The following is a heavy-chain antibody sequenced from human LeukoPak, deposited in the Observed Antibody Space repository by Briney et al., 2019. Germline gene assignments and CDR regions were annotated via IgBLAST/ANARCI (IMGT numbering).Heavy chain of an antibody. Sequence: PGGSLRLSCAASGFTFSSYAMHWVRQAPGKGLEGVAVISYDGSNKYYADSVKGRFTISRDNSKNTLYLQMNSLRAEDTAVYYCARDLYSSSWYYYYYYGMDVWGQGTTVTVSS. CDR1: GFTFSSYA. CDR2: ISYDGSNK. D-gene: IGHD6-13*01. J-gene: IGHJ6*02. V-gene: IGHV3-30-3*01. CDR3: ARDLYSSSWYYYYYYGMDV.